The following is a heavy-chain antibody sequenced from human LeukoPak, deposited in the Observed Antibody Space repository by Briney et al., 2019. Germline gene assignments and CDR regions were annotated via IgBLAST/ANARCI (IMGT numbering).Heavy chain of an antibody. D-gene: IGHD2-21*02. J-gene: IGHJ4*02. CDR1: GGSFSGYY. V-gene: IGHV4-4*09. CDR3: ARFAFCGANCWYYFDY. CDR2: IYTSGGT. Sequence: SETLSLTCAVYGGSFSGYYWSWIRQPPEKGLEWIGTIYTSGGTKYNPSLQSRVTISLDTPKNQFSLKLSSVTATDTAVYYCARFAFCGANCWYYFDYWGQGTLVTVSS.